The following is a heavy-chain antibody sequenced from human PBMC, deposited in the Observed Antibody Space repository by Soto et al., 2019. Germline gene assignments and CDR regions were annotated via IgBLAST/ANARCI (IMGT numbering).Heavy chain of an antibody. V-gene: IGHV4-34*01. CDR2: INHSGST. CDR3: ARSSPYCSGGSCYHFDY. D-gene: IGHD2-15*01. CDR1: GGSFSGYY. J-gene: IGHJ4*01. Sequence: SETLSLTCAVYGGSFSGYYWSWIRQPPGKGLEWIGEINHSGSTNYNPSLKSRVTISVDTSKNQFSLKLSSVTAADTAVYYCARSSPYCSGGSCYHFDYWGHGTLVTVSS.